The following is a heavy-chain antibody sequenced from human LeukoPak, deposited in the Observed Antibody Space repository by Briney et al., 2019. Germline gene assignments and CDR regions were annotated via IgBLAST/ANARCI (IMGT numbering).Heavy chain of an antibody. Sequence: ASVKVSCEASGYTFTSYGITWVRQAPGQGLEWMGWISAYNGKTNYAQKLQGRVTMTTDTSTSTAYMELRSLRSDDTAVYYCARDGPDYGDYVNFDYWGQGTLVTVSS. J-gene: IGHJ4*02. CDR1: GYTFTSYG. V-gene: IGHV1-18*01. CDR2: ISAYNGKT. D-gene: IGHD4-17*01. CDR3: ARDGPDYGDYVNFDY.